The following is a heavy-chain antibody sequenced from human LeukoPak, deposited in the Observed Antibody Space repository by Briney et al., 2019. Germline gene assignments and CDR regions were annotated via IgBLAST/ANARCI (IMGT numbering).Heavy chain of an antibody. J-gene: IGHJ4*02. Sequence: ASVKVSCKASGYTFTGYYMHWVRQAPGQGLEWMGWINPNSGGANYAQKFQGRVTMTRDTSISTAYMELSRLRSDDTAVYYCAREIPLTTVQSGGESDYWGQGTLVTVSS. CDR1: GYTFTGYY. CDR3: AREIPLTTVQSGGESDY. CDR2: INPNSGGA. D-gene: IGHD4-17*01. V-gene: IGHV1-2*02.